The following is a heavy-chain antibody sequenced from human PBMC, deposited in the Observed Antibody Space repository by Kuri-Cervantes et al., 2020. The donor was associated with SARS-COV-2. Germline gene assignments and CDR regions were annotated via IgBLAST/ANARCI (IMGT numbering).Heavy chain of an antibody. D-gene: IGHD1-26*01. Sequence: GESLKISCEASGFSFSSDAMHWVRQAPGKGLEWVAVISYDGSNKYYADSVKGRFTISRDNSKNTLYLQMNSLRAEDTAVYYCARTYSGSYSDAFDIWGQGTMVTVSS. CDR3: ARTYSGSYSDAFDI. CDR1: GFSFSSDA. V-gene: IGHV3-30*04. CDR2: ISYDGSNK. J-gene: IGHJ3*02.